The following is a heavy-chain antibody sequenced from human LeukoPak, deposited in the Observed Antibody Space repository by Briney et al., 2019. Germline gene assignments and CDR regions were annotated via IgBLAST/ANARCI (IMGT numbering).Heavy chain of an antibody. CDR3: AREYSSGWEVFDY. J-gene: IGHJ4*02. D-gene: IGHD6-19*01. CDR2: ISSSSSYI. CDR1: GFTFSSYS. V-gene: IGHV3-21*04. Sequence: GGSLRLSCAASGFTFSSYSMNWVRQAPGKGLEWVSSISSSSSYIYYADSVKGRFPISRDNAKNSLYLQMNSLRAEDTAVYYCAREYSSGWEVFDYWGQGTLVTVSS.